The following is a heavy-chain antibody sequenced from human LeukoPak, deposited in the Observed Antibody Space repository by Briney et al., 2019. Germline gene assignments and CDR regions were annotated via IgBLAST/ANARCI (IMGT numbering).Heavy chain of an antibody. CDR1: GFTFSSYS. V-gene: IGHV3-23*01. CDR2: ISGSGGSR. D-gene: IGHD1-26*01. J-gene: IGHJ4*02. CDR3: AKLREWELPDLFDY. Sequence: GGSLRLSCAASGFTFSSYSMNWVRQAAGKGLEWVSGISGSGGSRFYTDSVKGRFTISRDNSKNTLYLQMNSLRAEDTAVYYCAKLREWELPDLFDYWGQGTLVTVSS.